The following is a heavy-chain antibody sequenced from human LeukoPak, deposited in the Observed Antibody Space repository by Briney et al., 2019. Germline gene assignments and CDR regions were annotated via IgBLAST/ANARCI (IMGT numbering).Heavy chain of an antibody. Sequence: SQTLSLTCAISGDRVSSNSAAWNWIRQSPSRGLEWLGRTYYRSKWYNDYAVSVKSRITINPDTSKNQFSLQLNSVTPEDTAVYYCARGDGWYDNYYYYYGMDVWGQGTTVTVSS. D-gene: IGHD6-19*01. CDR2: TYYRSKWYN. V-gene: IGHV6-1*01. CDR3: ARGDGWYDNYYYYYGMDV. J-gene: IGHJ6*02. CDR1: GDRVSSNSAA.